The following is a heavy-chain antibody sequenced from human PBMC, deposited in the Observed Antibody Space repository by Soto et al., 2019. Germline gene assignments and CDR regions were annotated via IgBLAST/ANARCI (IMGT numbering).Heavy chain of an antibody. CDR1: GGSISSGGYY. J-gene: IGHJ4*02. Sequence: QVQLQESGPGLVKPSQTLSLTCTVSGGSISSGGYYWSWIRQHPGKGLEWIGYIYYSGSTYFNPSLMSRVTISVDASKDQFSLKLSSVTAADTAVYYCARAGRGNWVFDYWGQGTLVTVSS. CDR2: IYYSGST. D-gene: IGHD7-27*01. V-gene: IGHV4-31*03. CDR3: ARAGRGNWVFDY.